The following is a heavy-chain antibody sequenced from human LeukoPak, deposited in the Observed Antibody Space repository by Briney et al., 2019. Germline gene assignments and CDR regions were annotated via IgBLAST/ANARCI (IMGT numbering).Heavy chain of an antibody. CDR3: ARDDIVVVPAAISLLDY. Sequence: ASVKVSCKASGYTFTSYGISWVRQAPGQGLEWMGWTSAYNGNTNYAQKLQGRVTMTTDTSTSTAYMELRSLRSDDTAVYYCARDDIVVVPAAISLLDYWGQGTLVTVSS. CDR1: GYTFTSYG. CDR2: TSAYNGNT. J-gene: IGHJ4*02. V-gene: IGHV1-18*01. D-gene: IGHD2-2*02.